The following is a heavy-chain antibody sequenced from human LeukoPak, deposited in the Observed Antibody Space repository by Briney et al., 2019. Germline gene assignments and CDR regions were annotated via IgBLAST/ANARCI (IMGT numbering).Heavy chain of an antibody. CDR2: ISPSGGST. V-gene: IGHV1-46*01. J-gene: IGHJ3*02. CDR1: GCTFTSYY. CDR3: ARPTGIVGATGGAFDI. Sequence: GASVKVSCKASGCTFTSYYMHWVRQAPGQGLEWMGIISPSGGSTSYAQEFQGRVTMTRDTSTSTVYMELSSLRSEDTAVYYCARPTGIVGATGGAFDIWGQGTMVTVSS. D-gene: IGHD1-26*01.